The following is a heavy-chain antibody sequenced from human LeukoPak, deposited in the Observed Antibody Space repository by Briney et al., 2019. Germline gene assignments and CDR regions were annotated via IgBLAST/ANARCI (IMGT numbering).Heavy chain of an antibody. CDR2: ISYDGSNE. D-gene: IGHD5-24*01. V-gene: IGHV3-30*18. CDR1: GFTFSSYA. CDR3: AKGRWLPLPDL. J-gene: IGHJ4*02. Sequence: PGGSLRLSCAAPGFTFSSYAMHWVRQAPGKGLEWCAVISYDGSNEYYADSVKGRFTISRDNSKNTLYLQMNSLRAEDTAVYYCAKGRWLPLPDLGGQGTLVTVSS.